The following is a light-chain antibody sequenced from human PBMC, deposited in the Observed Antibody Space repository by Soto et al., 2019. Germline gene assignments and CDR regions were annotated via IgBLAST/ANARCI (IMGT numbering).Light chain of an antibody. V-gene: IGLV1-47*01. CDR3: AAWHDSLSGVV. CDR1: SSNIGSNY. J-gene: IGLJ2*01. Sequence: QSVLTQPPSASGTPGQRVTISCSGSSSNIGSNYVYWYRQLPGTAPKLLIYRNNQRPSGVPDRFSVSKSRTSVSLAISGLRSEDEAYDYCAAWHDSLSGVVFGGGTKLTLL. CDR2: RNN.